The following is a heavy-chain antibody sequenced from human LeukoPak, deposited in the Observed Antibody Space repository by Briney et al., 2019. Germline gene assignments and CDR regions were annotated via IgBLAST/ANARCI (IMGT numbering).Heavy chain of an antibody. J-gene: IGHJ4*02. V-gene: IGHV4-39*01. CDR2: YDRRGRT. Sequence: SETLSLTCTVSGGSISTDNYYWGGMRQPPGKGLEWIGSYDRRGRTYYSPSLKSRVSISVDTSRDQFSLNLRSVTAADTAVYYCASSPWASSIGAVDYWGQGTLVTVSS. D-gene: IGHD6-13*01. CDR3: ASSPWASSIGAVDY. CDR1: GGSISTDNYY.